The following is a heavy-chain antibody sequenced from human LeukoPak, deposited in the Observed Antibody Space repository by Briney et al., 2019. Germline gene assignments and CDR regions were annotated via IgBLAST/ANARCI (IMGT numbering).Heavy chain of an antibody. CDR1: GFTFSSYS. CDR2: IKQDGSEK. V-gene: IGHV3-7*04. J-gene: IGHJ6*02. Sequence: QPGGSLRLSCAASGFTFSSYSMSWVRQAPGKGLEWVANIKQDGSEKYYVDSVEGRFTISRDNAKNSLYLQMNSLRVEDTALYYCARVNYYYYYGMDVWGQGTTVTVSS. CDR3: ARVNYYYYYGMDV.